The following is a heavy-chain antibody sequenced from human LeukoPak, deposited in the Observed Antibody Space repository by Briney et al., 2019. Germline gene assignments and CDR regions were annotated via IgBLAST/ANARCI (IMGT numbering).Heavy chain of an antibody. CDR1: GGSFSGYY. V-gene: IGHV4-34*01. CDR2: INHSGST. D-gene: IGHD3-10*01. Sequence: PSETLSLTCAVYGGSFSGYYWSWIRQPPGKGLEWIGEINHSGSTNYNPSLKSRVTISVDTSKNQFSLKLSSVTAADTAVYYCARGSRFGRRFDYWGQGTLVTVSS. CDR3: ARGSRFGRRFDY. J-gene: IGHJ4*02.